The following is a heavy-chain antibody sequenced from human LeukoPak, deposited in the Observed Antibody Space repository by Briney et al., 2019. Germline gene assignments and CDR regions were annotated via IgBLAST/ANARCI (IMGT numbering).Heavy chain of an antibody. CDR2: ISSGSSYI. D-gene: IGHD3-22*01. CDR1: GFTFSSYS. Sequence: GGSLRLSCAASGFTFSSYSMNWVRQAPGKGLEWVSSISSGSSYINYADSVKGRFTISRDNAKNSLYLQMNSLRAEDTAVYYCARLYYYDSSGYNWGQGTLVTVSS. V-gene: IGHV3-21*01. CDR3: ARLYYYDSSGYN. J-gene: IGHJ4*02.